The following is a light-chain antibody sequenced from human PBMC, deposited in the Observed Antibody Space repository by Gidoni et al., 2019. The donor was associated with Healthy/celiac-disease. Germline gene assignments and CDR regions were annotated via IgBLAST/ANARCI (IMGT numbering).Light chain of an antibody. J-gene: IGKJ3*01. CDR1: QSISSW. Sequence: DVQMTQSPSNLSASVGDRLTITCRASQSISSWLAWYKQNPGKAPKLLIYKTSSLESGVPSRFSGSGSGTVFTLTISSLQPDDFATYYCQQYKSYSSLTFGPGNKVDIK. V-gene: IGKV1-5*03. CDR2: KTS. CDR3: QQYKSYSSLT.